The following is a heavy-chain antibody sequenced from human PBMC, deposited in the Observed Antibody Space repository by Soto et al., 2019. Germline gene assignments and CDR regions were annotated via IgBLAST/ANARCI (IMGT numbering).Heavy chain of an antibody. CDR3: ARHIYSPAFCSGYYTSPALGGMDV. J-gene: IGHJ6*02. D-gene: IGHD3-3*01. CDR1: GYSFTSYW. V-gene: IGHV5-51*01. Sequence: GESLKISCKGSGYSFTSYWIGWVRQMPGKGLEWMGIIYPGDSDTRYSPSFQGQVTISADKSISTAYLQWSSLKASDTAMYYCARHIYSPAFCSGYYTSPALGGMDVWGQGTTVTVSS. CDR2: IYPGDSDT.